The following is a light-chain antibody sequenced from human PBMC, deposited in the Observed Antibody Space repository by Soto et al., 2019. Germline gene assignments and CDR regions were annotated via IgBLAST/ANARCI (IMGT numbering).Light chain of an antibody. CDR2: DAS. CDR3: QQRSNWPPIT. J-gene: IGKJ5*01. CDR1: QSVSSY. Sequence: IVLKQSPATPPLPSREKGNLSCRASQSVSSYLAWYQQKPGQAPRLLIYDASNRATGIPARFSGSGSGTDFTLTISSLEPEDFAVYYCQQRSNWPPITFGQGTRLEI. V-gene: IGKV3-11*01.